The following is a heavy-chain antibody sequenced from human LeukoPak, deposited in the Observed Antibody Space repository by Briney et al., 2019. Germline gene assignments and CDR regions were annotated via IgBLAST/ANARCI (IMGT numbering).Heavy chain of an antibody. V-gene: IGHV3-23*01. CDR1: GFTFSSYA. CDR3: AKVGPYISRYYYYYMDV. CDR2: ISGSGGST. D-gene: IGHD3-16*01. J-gene: IGHJ6*03. Sequence: PGGSLRLSCTASGFTFSSYAISWVRQAPGKGLEWVSAISGSGGSTYYADSVKGRFTISRDNSKNTLYLQMNSLRAEDTAVYYCAKVGPYISRYYYYYMDVWGKGTTVIVSS.